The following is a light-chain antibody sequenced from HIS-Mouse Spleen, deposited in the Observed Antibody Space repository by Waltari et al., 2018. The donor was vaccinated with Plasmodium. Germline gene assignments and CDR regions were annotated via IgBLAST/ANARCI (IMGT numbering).Light chain of an antibody. J-gene: IGLJ2*01. V-gene: IGLV2-14*03. CDR1: SSDVGGYHY. CDR2: DVS. Sequence: QSALTQPASVSGSPGQSITISCTGTSSDVGGYHYVSCYQQNPGKAPKLMIYDVSHRPSGVSNRFSGSKSGNTASLTISGLQAEDEADYYCSSYTSSSTLVFGGGTKLTVL. CDR3: SSYTSSSTLV.